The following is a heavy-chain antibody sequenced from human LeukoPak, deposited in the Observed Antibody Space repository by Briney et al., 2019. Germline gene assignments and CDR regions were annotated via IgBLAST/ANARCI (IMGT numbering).Heavy chain of an antibody. V-gene: IGHV4-39*07. J-gene: IGHJ4*02. CDR1: GGSISSSSYY. Sequence: SETLSLTCTVSGGSISSSSYYWGWIRQPPGKGLEWIGSIYYSGSTYYNPSLKSRVTISVDTSKNQFSLKLSSVTAADTAVYYCARASSGSYYVFDYWGQGTLVTVSS. D-gene: IGHD1-26*01. CDR3: ARASSGSYYVFDY. CDR2: IYYSGST.